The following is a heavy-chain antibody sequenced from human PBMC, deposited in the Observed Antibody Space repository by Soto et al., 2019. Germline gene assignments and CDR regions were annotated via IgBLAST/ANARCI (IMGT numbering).Heavy chain of an antibody. CDR3: AREGIAARPGYYYGMDV. CDR2: IKQDGSEK. Sequence: GALRLSCAASGFTFSSYWMSWVRQAPGKGLEWVANIKQDGSEKYYVDSVKGRFTISRDNAKNSLYLQMNSLRAEDTAVYYCAREGIAARPGYYYGMDVWGQGTTVTVSS. CDR1: GFTFSSYW. D-gene: IGHD6-6*01. V-gene: IGHV3-7*05. J-gene: IGHJ6*02.